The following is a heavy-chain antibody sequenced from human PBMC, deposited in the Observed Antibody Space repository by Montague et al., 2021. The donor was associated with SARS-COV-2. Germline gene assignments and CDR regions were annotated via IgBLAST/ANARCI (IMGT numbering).Heavy chain of an antibody. D-gene: IGHD1-26*01. J-gene: IGHJ6*02. Sequence: SLRLSCAASGFTFSSYALSWVRQAPGKGLELVPAISGSGGSTYYADSVKGRFTITRDNSKNTLYLQMNSLRAEDTAVYYCAKDSGSSMDYYYGMDVWGQGTTVTVSS. CDR3: AKDSGSSMDYYYGMDV. CDR2: ISGSGGST. V-gene: IGHV3-23*01. CDR1: GFTFSSYA.